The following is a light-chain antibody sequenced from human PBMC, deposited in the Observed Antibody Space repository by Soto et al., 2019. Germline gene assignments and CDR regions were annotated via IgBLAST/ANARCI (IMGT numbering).Light chain of an antibody. Sequence: IVLTQSSATLSFSPGERATLSRRASQSVSSYLAWYQQKPGQAHRLILYDASNRATGIPARFSGSGSGTDFTLTISSLEPEDFAVYYGQQRSNWPSITFGQGTRLEIK. CDR2: DAS. J-gene: IGKJ5*01. V-gene: IGKV3-11*01. CDR3: QQRSNWPSIT. CDR1: QSVSSY.